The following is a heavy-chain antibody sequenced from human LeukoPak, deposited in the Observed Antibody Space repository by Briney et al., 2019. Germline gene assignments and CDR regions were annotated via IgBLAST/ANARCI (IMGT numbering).Heavy chain of an antibody. CDR3: ARPSGSGSYYNVLFDY. V-gene: IGHV5-51*01. Sequence: ESLKLSCKGSGYNRTSYWIGWVGQLTGEGLEWMGLTYPRDSETRYRPSFKGQVNISADKSISTAYVQWGSLKASDLGMYYCARPSGSGSYYNVLFDYWGQGTLVTVSS. D-gene: IGHD3-10*01. CDR1: GYNRTSYW. CDR2: TYPRDSET. J-gene: IGHJ4*02.